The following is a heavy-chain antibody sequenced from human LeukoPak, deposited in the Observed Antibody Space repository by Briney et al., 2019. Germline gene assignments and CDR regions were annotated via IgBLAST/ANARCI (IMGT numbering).Heavy chain of an antibody. CDR1: GFTFSSYG. Sequence: PGGSLRLSCAASGFTFSSYGMHWVRQAPGKGLEWVAFIRYDGSNKYYADSVKGRFTISRDNAKNSLYLQMNSLRAEDTAVYYCARSMGKLSGGEYYFDYWGQGTLVTVSS. CDR2: IRYDGSNK. V-gene: IGHV3-30*02. CDR3: ARSMGKLSGGEYYFDY. D-gene: IGHD3-10*01. J-gene: IGHJ4*02.